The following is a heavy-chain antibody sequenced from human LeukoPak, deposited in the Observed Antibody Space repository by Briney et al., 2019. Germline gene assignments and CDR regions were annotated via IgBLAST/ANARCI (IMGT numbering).Heavy chain of an antibody. Sequence: GGSLRLSCAASGFTFSSYAMSWVRQAPGKGLEWVSAISGSGGSTYYADSVKGRFTIPRDNSKNTLYLQMNSLRAEDTAVHYCAKALRFLEWSYDYWGQGTLVTVSS. D-gene: IGHD3-3*01. J-gene: IGHJ4*02. CDR3: AKALRFLEWSYDY. CDR2: ISGSGGST. CDR1: GFTFSSYA. V-gene: IGHV3-23*01.